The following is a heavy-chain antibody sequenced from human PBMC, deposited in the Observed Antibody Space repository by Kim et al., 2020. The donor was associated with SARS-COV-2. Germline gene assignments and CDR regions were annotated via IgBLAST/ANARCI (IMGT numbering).Heavy chain of an antibody. CDR3: ARLRLRLVDY. CDR2: INHSGST. D-gene: IGHD5-12*01. CDR1: GGSFSGYY. J-gene: IGHJ4*02. V-gene: IGHV4-34*01. Sequence: SETLSLTCAVYGGSFSGYYWSWIRQPPGKGLEWIGEINHSGSTNYNPSLKSRVTISVDTSKNQFSLKLSSVTAADTAVYYCARLRLRLVDYWGQGTLVTV.